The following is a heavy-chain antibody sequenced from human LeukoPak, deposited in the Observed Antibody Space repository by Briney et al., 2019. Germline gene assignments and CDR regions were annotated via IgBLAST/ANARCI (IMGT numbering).Heavy chain of an antibody. J-gene: IGHJ6*02. CDR1: GFTFSSYG. D-gene: IGHD3-16*01. CDR3: AKYRGGDYEFSYYYGMDV. V-gene: IGHV3-30*18. CDR2: VSYDGTNK. Sequence: GGSLRLSCVASGFTFSSYGMHWVGQAPGKGLEWVAVVSYDGTNKVYADSVKGRFTISRDKSKNTLFLEMNSLRAEDTAVYYCAKYRGGDYEFSYYYGMDVWGQGTTVTVSS.